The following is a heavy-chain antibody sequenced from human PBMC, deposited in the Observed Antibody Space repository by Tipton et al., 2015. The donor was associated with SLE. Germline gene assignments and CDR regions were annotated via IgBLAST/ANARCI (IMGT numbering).Heavy chain of an antibody. CDR1: GFTFSSYA. D-gene: IGHD1-26*01. CDR2: ISGSGGST. CDR3: AKDSESYFGYYMDV. J-gene: IGHJ6*03. Sequence: SLRLSCAASGFTFSSYAMSWVRQAPGKGLEWVSAISGSGGSTYYADSVKGRFTISRDNSNNTLYLQMNSLRSEDTALYYCAKDSESYFGYYMDVWGKGITVTVSS. V-gene: IGHV3-23*01.